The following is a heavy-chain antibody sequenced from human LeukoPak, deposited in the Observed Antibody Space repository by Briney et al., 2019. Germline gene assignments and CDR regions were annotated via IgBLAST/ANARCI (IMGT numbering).Heavy chain of an antibody. J-gene: IGHJ3*02. CDR1: GYSISSGYY. D-gene: IGHD4-17*01. CDR2: IYHSGST. V-gene: IGHV4-38-2*02. Sequence: PSETLSLTCTVSGYSISSGYYWGWIRQPPGKGLEWIGSIYHSGSTYYNPSLKSRVTISVDTSKNHFSLKLSSVTAADTAVYYCARSDYGDLAAFDIWGQGTMVTVSS. CDR3: ARSDYGDLAAFDI.